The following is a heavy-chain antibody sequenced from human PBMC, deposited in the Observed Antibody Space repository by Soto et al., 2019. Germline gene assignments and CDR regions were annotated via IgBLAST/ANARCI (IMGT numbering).Heavy chain of an antibody. D-gene: IGHD5-12*01. CDR3: ARGTLSGYDSPYFDY. J-gene: IGHJ4*02. CDR2: IYYSGST. CDR1: GGSISSYY. V-gene: IGHV4-59*01. Sequence: SETLSLTCTVSGGSISSYYWSWIRQPPGKGLEWIGYIYYSGSTNYNPSLKSRVTISVDTSKNQLSLKLSSVTAADTAVYYCARGTLSGYDSPYFDYWGQGTLVTVSS.